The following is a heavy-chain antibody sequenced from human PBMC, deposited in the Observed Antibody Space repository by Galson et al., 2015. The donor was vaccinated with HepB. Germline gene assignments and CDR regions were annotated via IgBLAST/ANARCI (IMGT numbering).Heavy chain of an antibody. CDR1: GYTFSTYS. J-gene: IGHJ5*02. Sequence: SVKVSCKASGYTFSTYSITWVRQAPGQGLEWVGWISPHNRYTNYAQNFQGRVTMTTDTSTSTAYMELRSLTSDDTAVYYCARGALVVAVGATQNNWFDPWGRGTLVTVSS. CDR2: ISPHNRYT. D-gene: IGHD2-15*01. V-gene: IGHV1-18*01. CDR3: ARGALVVAVGATQNNWFDP.